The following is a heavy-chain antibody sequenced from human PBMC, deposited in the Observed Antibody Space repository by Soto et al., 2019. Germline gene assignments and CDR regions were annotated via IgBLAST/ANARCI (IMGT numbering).Heavy chain of an antibody. J-gene: IGHJ4*02. CDR1: GFTFSSYA. CDR2: ISGSGGST. V-gene: IGHV3-23*01. D-gene: IGHD1-1*01. CDR3: ATQDFRGTTGTT. Sequence: GGSLRLSCAASGFTFSSYAMSWVRQAPGKGLEWVSAISGSGGSTYYADSVKGRFTISRDNSKNTLYLQMNSLRAGDTAVYYCATQDFRGTTGTTWGQGTLVTVSS.